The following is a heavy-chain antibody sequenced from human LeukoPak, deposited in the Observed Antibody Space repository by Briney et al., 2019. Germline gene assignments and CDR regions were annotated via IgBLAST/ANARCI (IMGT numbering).Heavy chain of an antibody. J-gene: IGHJ4*02. CDR3: AHKRDYYFDY. CDR1: GFSRSTSGVG. D-gene: IGHD3/OR15-3a*01. V-gene: IGHV2-5*02. CDR2: NEWDEDR. Sequence: SGPTLVNPTPALTLTFTFSGFSRSTSGVGGGWIRQPPVKALEWVALNEWDEDRRYSPSRKSRHNITKDTSRNQVVLIMTNMDPVDTATYYCAHKRDYYFDYWGQGTLVTVSS.